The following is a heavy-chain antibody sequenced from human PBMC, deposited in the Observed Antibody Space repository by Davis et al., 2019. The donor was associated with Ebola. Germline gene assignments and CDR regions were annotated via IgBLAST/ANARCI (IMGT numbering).Heavy chain of an antibody. D-gene: IGHD3-3*01. CDR1: GYTFTSYD. Sequence: AASVKVSCKASGYTFTSYDINWVRQATGQGLEWMGWMNPNSGNTGYAQKFQGRVTLTTDTSTSTAYMELRSLKSDDTAVYYCARQRISIFGVAPTFDFWGQGALVTVSS. CDR2: MNPNSGNT. J-gene: IGHJ4*02. CDR3: ARQRISIFGVAPTFDF. V-gene: IGHV1-8*01.